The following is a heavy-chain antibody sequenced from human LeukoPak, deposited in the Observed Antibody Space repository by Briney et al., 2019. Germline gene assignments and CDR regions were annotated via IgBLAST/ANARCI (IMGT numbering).Heavy chain of an antibody. Sequence: QTSETPSLTCAVYGGSFSGYYWSWIRQPPGKGLEWIGEINHSGSTNYNPSLKSRVTISVDTSKNQFSLKLSSVTAADTAVYYCARVHYYDSSGYPIDYWGQGTLVTVSS. V-gene: IGHV4-34*01. J-gene: IGHJ4*02. D-gene: IGHD3-22*01. CDR1: GGSFSGYY. CDR3: ARVHYYDSSGYPIDY. CDR2: INHSGST.